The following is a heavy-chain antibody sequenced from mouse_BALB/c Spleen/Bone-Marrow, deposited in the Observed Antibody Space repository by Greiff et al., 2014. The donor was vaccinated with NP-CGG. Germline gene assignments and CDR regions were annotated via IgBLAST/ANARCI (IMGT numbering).Heavy chain of an antibody. CDR1: GFTFSSYG. D-gene: IGHD2-10*02. CDR3: ARRGYGNSYWYFDV. CDR2: ISSGGSYT. Sequence: EVKLMESGGDLVKPGGSLKLSCAASGFTFSSYGMSWVRQTPDKRLEWVATISSGGSYTYYPDSVEGRFTISRDNAKNTLYLQMSSLKSEDTAMYYCARRGYGNSYWYFDVWGAGTTVTVSS. V-gene: IGHV5-6*02. J-gene: IGHJ1*01.